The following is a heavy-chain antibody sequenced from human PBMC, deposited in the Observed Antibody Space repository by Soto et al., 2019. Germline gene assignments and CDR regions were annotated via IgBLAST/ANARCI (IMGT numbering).Heavy chain of an antibody. CDR2: IGPYEGVT. D-gene: IGHD2-15*01. CDR3: ARCYCSVGSCYTCWHFDL. CDR1: GYSFNDYG. Sequence: QVRLEQSGAEVKKPGASVRVSCKASGYSFNDYGMSWVRQAPGQGLEWMGWIGPYEGVTNHAQTFQGRVTMTVDTSTTTADMELRSLRSDDTAIYYCARCYCSVGSCYTCWHFDLWGPGTLVTVTA. V-gene: IGHV1-18*01. J-gene: IGHJ2*01.